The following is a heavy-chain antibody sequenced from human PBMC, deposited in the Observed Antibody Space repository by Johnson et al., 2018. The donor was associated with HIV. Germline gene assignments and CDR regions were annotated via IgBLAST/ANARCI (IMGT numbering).Heavy chain of an antibody. Sequence: EVQLVESGGGLVKSGGSLRLSCAASGFTFSNAWMSWVRQAPGKGLEWVGRIKSKTDGGTTDYAAPVKGRFTISRDDSKNTLYLQMNSLKTEDTAVYYCTTDQCYYGDAFDIWGQGTMVTVAS. J-gene: IGHJ3*02. CDR1: GFTFSNAW. V-gene: IGHV3-15*01. CDR2: IKSKTDGGTT. CDR3: TTDQCYYGDAFDI. D-gene: IGHD3-10*01.